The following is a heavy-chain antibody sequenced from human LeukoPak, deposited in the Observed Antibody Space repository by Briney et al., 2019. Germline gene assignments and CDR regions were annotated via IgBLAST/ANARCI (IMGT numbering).Heavy chain of an antibody. J-gene: IGHJ5*02. D-gene: IGHD3-16*02. Sequence: PSETLSLTCTVSGGSISSSSYYWGWIRQPPGKGLEWIGSIYYSGSTYYNPSLRSRVTISVDTSKNQFSLKLSSVTAADTAVYYCARDRELSGFDPWGQGTLVTVSS. V-gene: IGHV4-39*07. CDR1: GGSISSSSYY. CDR2: IYYSGST. CDR3: ARDRELSGFDP.